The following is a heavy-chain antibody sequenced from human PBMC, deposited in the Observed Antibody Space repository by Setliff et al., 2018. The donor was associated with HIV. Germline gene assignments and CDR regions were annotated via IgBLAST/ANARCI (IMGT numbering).Heavy chain of an antibody. CDR1: GCSIPSSSYY. Sequence: SETLSLTCTVSGCSIPSSSYYWGWIRQPPGKGLEWIGSIYYSGSTYYNPSLKSRVTISVDTSKNQFSLKLSSVTAADTAVYYCARHGIAARTFDHWGQGTLVTVSS. J-gene: IGHJ4*02. D-gene: IGHD6-6*01. CDR2: IYYSGST. V-gene: IGHV4-39*01. CDR3: ARHGIAARTFDH.